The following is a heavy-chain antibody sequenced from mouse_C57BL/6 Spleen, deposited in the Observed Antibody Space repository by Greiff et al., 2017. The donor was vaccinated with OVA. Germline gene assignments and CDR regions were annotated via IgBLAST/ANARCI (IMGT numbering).Heavy chain of an antibody. D-gene: IGHD1-1*01. Sequence: QVQLQQSGAELVKPGASVKISCKASGYAFSSYWMNWVKQRPGKGLEWIGQIYPGDGDTNYNGKFKGKATLTADKSSSTAYMQLSSLTSEDSAVYCCARGITTVVTDFDYWGQGTTLTVSS. V-gene: IGHV1-80*01. J-gene: IGHJ2*01. CDR1: GYAFSSYW. CDR2: IYPGDGDT. CDR3: ARGITTVVTDFDY.